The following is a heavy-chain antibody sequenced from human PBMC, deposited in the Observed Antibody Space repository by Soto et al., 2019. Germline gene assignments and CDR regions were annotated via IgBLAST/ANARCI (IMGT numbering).Heavy chain of an antibody. CDR1: GGTFSSNA. Sequence: GASVKVSCKDSGGTFSSNAIRWVRQAPGQGLEWMGGIIPIFGTANYAQKFQGRVTITADESTSTAYMELSSLRSEDTAVYYCARGGEYYDFWSGYYEKYYYYGMDVWGQGTTVTVSS. CDR3: ARGGEYYDFWSGYYEKYYYYGMDV. V-gene: IGHV1-69*13. J-gene: IGHJ6*02. CDR2: IIPIFGTA. D-gene: IGHD3-3*01.